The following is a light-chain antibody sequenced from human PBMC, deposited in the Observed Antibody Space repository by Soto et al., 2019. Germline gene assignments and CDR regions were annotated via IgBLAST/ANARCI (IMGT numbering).Light chain of an antibody. CDR1: QSISSY. CDR3: QQSYSTPWT. V-gene: IGKV1-39*01. CDR2: AAS. Sequence: DIQMTQSPSSLSASVGDRVTITCRASQSISSYLHWYQQKPGKAPKLLIYAASSLQSGVPSRFSGSGSGTDFTLTISSLQPEDFATYYCQQSYSTPWTFGQGTNVEIK. J-gene: IGKJ1*01.